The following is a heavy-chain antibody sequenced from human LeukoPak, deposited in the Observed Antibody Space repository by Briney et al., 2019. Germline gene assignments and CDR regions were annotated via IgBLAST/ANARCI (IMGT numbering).Heavy chain of an antibody. CDR1: GYTFTGYY. CDR2: INPSGGST. J-gene: IGHJ4*02. V-gene: IGHV1-46*01. D-gene: IGHD3-10*01. Sequence: ASVRVSCKASGYTFTGYYMHWVRQAPEQGLEWMGIINPSGGSTSYAQKFQGRVTMTRDTSTSTVYMEVSSLRSEDTAVYYCARDTNYYGSGSYFRFDYWGQGTLVTVSS. CDR3: ARDTNYYGSGSYFRFDY.